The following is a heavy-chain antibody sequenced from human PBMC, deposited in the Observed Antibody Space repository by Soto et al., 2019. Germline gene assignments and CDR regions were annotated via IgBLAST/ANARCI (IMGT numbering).Heavy chain of an antibody. D-gene: IGHD6-19*01. J-gene: IGHJ6*02. CDR1: GGSITSGSYY. CDR2: IYYSGST. V-gene: IGHV4-31*03. Sequence: PSETLSLTCTVSGGSITSGSYYWSWIRQHPGKGLEWIGYIYYSGSTYYNPSLKSRVTISVDTSKNQFSLKLSSVTAADTAVYYCARDPSPAGHPYYYYGMDVWGQGTTVTVSS. CDR3: ARDPSPAGHPYYYYGMDV.